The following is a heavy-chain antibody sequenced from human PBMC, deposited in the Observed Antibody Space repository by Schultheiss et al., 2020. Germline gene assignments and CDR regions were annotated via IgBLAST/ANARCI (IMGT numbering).Heavy chain of an antibody. V-gene: IGHV3-33*01. D-gene: IGHD3-9*01. CDR3: ARASGGTIYSDY. CDR1: GFTFSSYG. Sequence: WGSLRLSCAASGFTFSSYGMHWVRQAPGKGLEWMAVIWYDGSNKYYADSVKGRFTISRDNSKNTLYLQMNSLRAEDTAVYYCARASGGTIYSDYWGQGTLVTVSS. J-gene: IGHJ4*02. CDR2: IWYDGSNK.